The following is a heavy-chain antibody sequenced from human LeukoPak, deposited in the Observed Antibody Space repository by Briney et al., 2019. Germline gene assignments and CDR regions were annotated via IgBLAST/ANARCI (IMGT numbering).Heavy chain of an antibody. V-gene: IGHV3-30-3*01. CDR3: ARGYYYDSSGYYNPVDY. CDR2: ISYDGSNK. D-gene: IGHD3-22*01. CDR1: GFTFSSYA. Sequence: GGSLRLSCAASGFTFSSYAMHWVRQAPGKGLEWVAVISYDGSNKYYADSVKGRFTISRDNSKNTLYLQMNSLRAEDTAVYYCARGYYYDSSGYYNPVDYWGQGTLVTVSS. J-gene: IGHJ4*02.